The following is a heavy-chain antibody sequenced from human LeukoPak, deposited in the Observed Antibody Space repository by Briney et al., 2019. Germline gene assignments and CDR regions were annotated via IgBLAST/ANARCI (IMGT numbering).Heavy chain of an antibody. J-gene: IGHJ6*02. D-gene: IGHD3-10*01. CDR2: IYYSGST. CDR1: GGSMSPYH. V-gene: IGHV4-59*12. Sequence: SETLSLTCTVSGGSMSPYHWGWIRQPPGKGLEWTGYIYYSGSTYYNPSLKSRVTISVDTSKNQFSLKLSSVTAADTAVYYCARDRVVRNYYGMDVWGQGTTVTVSS. CDR3: ARDRVVRNYYGMDV.